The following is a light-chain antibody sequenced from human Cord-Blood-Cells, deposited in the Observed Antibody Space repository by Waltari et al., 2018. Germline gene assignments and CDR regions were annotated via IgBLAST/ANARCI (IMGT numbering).Light chain of an antibody. CDR3: QQRVT. CDR1: QSISSW. Sequence: DIQMTQSPSTLTASLGDRVTITCRASQSISSWLAWYQQKQGKAPKLLIYDASSLESGVPSRFSGSGSWTEFTLTISSLQPDDFATYYCQQRVTFGPGTKVDIK. J-gene: IGKJ3*01. V-gene: IGKV1-5*01. CDR2: DAS.